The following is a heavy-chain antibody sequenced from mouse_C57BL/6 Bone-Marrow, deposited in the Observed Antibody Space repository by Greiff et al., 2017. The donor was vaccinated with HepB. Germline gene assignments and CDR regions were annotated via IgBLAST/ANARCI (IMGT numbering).Heavy chain of an antibody. J-gene: IGHJ2*01. CDR1: GFTFSSYA. Sequence: EVKLVESGGGLVKPGGSLKLSCAASGFTFSSYAMSWVRQTPEKRLEWVATISDGGSYTYYPDNVKGRFTISRDNAKNNLYLQMSHLKSEDTAMYYCARDLIPYFDYGGQGTTLTVSS. V-gene: IGHV5-4*01. D-gene: IGHD5-1-1*01. CDR3: ARDLIPYFDY. CDR2: ISDGGSYT.